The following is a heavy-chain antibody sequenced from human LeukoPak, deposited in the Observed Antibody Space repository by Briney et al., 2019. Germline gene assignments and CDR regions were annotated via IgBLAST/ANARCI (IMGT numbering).Heavy chain of an antibody. J-gene: IGHJ5*02. V-gene: IGHV3-33*01. CDR3: ARYPVVTGATDGNWFDP. CDR2: IWYDGSNK. Sequence: GRSLRLSCAASGFTFSSYGMHWVRQAPGKGLEGVAVIWYDGSNKYYADSVKGRFTISRDNSKNTLYLQMNSVRAEDTAVYYGARYPVVTGATDGNWFDPWGQGTLVTVSS. CDR1: GFTFSSYG. D-gene: IGHD4-23*01.